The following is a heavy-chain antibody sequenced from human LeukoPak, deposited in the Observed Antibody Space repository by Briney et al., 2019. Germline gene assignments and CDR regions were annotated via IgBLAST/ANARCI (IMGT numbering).Heavy chain of an antibody. CDR1: GLTFTTYS. J-gene: IGHJ6*03. V-gene: IGHV3-21*01. D-gene: IGHD3-3*01. CDR2: ISSTSSYV. CDR3: ARPDYDFWSGSPGGNYMDV. Sequence: KPGGSLRLSCAASGLTFTTYSMNWVRQAPGKGPGWVSSISSTSSYVYYADSVRGRFTISRDNAKNSLYLQMDSLRAEDTAVYYCARPDYDFWSGSPGGNYMDVWGKGTTVTVSS.